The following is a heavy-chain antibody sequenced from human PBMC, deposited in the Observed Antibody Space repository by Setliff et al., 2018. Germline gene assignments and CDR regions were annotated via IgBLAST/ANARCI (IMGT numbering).Heavy chain of an antibody. CDR3: ASPRRDDLDSPFDAFDL. CDR1: GISISSGHY. Sequence: SETLSLTCDVSGISISSGHYWGWIRQPPGKGLEWIATIYHRGRTYYNPSLDSRVTISLDTPKNHFSLRLRSVTAADTAVYYCASPRRDDLDSPFDAFDLWGQGTKVTVSS. CDR2: IYHRGRT. J-gene: IGHJ3*01. D-gene: IGHD3-3*01. V-gene: IGHV4-38-2*01.